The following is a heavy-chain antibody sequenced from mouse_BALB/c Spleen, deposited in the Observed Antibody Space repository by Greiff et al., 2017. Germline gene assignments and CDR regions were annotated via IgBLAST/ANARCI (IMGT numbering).Heavy chain of an antibody. V-gene: IGHV5-6-3*01. Sequence: EVKVVESGGGLVQPGGSLKLSCAASGFTFSSYGMSWVRQTPDKRLELVATINSNGGSTYYPDSVKGRFTISRDNAKNTLYLQMSSLKSEDTAMYYCARETVMDYWGQGTSVTVSS. CDR3: ARETVMDY. J-gene: IGHJ4*01. CDR2: INSNGGST. CDR1: GFTFSSYG. D-gene: IGHD3-2*01.